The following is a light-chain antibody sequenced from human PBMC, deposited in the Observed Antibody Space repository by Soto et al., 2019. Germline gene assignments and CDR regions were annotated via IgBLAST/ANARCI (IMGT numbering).Light chain of an antibody. CDR1: QSVSSSY. Sequence: EIVLTQSPGTLSLSPGDRATLSCRASQSVSSSYLAWYQQKPGQAPGLLIYGASSRATGIPDRFSGSGSGTDFTLTISRLEPEDCAVYYCQLYGSSPTFGGGTKVEIK. CDR2: GAS. V-gene: IGKV3-20*01. CDR3: QLYGSSPT. J-gene: IGKJ4*01.